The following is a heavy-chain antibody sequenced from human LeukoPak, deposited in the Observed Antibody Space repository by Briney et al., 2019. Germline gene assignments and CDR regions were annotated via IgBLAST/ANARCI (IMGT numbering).Heavy chain of an antibody. CDR3: ARNEDYYDSSGYLNWFDP. J-gene: IGHJ5*02. D-gene: IGHD3-22*01. CDR2: ISAYNGNT. CDR1: GYTFTSYG. V-gene: IGHV1-18*01. Sequence: ASVKVSCKASGYTFTSYGISWVRQAPGQGLEWMGWISAYNGNTNYAQKLQGRVTMTTDTSTSTAYMELRSLRSDDTAVYYCARNEDYYDSSGYLNWFDPWGQGTLVTVSS.